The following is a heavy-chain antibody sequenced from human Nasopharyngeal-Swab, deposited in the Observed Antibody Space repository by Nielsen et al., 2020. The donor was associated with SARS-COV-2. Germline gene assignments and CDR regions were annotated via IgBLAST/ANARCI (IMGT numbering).Heavy chain of an antibody. CDR3: ARANSSSWSFDY. V-gene: IGHV3-30*03. J-gene: IGHJ4*02. CDR1: GFTFSSYG. Sequence: GGCLRLPCAASGFTFSSYGMHWVRQAPGKGLEWVAVISYDGSNKYYADSVKGRFTISRDNSKNTLYLQMNSLRAEDTAVYYCARANSSSWSFDYWGQGTLVTVSS. CDR2: ISYDGSNK. D-gene: IGHD6-13*01.